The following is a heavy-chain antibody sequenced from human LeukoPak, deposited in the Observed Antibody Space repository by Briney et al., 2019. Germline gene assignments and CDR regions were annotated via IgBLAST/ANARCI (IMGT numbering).Heavy chain of an antibody. V-gene: IGHV4-39*01. Sequence: SETLSLTCTVSGGSISSSSYYWGWIRQPPGKGLEWIGSIYYSGSTYYNPSLKSRVTISVDTSKNQFSLKLSSVTAADTAVYYCARLVVPAAMPYHYYYYMDVWGKGTTVTVSS. CDR3: ARLVVPAAMPYHYYYYMDV. CDR2: IYYSGST. CDR1: GGSISSSSYY. J-gene: IGHJ6*03. D-gene: IGHD2-2*01.